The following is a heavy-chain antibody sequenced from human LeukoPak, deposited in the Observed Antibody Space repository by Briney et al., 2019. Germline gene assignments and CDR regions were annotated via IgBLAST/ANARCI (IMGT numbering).Heavy chain of an antibody. J-gene: IGHJ3*02. D-gene: IGHD3-3*01. CDR1: GFTFSSYS. Sequence: GGSLRLSCAASGFTFSSYSMNWVRQAPGKGLEWVSYISSSSSTIYYADSVKGRFTISRDNAKNSLYLQMNSLRAEDTAVYYCARGTGLRFLEWSPRPDAFDIWGQGTMVTVSS. CDR3: ARGTGLRFLEWSPRPDAFDI. V-gene: IGHV3-48*01. CDR2: ISSSSSTI.